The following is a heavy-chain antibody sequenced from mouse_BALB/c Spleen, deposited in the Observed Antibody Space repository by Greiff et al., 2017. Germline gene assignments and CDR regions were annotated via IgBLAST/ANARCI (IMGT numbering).Heavy chain of an antibody. D-gene: IGHD1-1*01. CDR2: INPYNGDT. V-gene: IGHV1-20*02. J-gene: IGHJ3*01. CDR3: ARPYYGSSYGFAY. Sequence: EVQLQQSGPELVKPGASVKISCKASGYSFTGYFMNWVMQSHGKSLEWIGRINPYNGDTFYNQKFKGKATLTVDKSSSTAHMELRSLASEDSAVYYCARPYYGSSYGFAYWGQGTLVTVSA. CDR1: GYSFTGYF.